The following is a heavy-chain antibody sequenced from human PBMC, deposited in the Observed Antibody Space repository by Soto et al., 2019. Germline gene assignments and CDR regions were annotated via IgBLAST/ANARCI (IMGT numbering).Heavy chain of an antibody. Sequence: QVQLQESGPGLVKPSETLSLTCTVSGDFISSYYWSWIRQPPGKGLEWIGYVYYSGSTNYNPSLKSRVPISVDTSKKQFSLKLRSVTAADTAVYFCARGKSGYYPYFDNWGQGTLVTVSS. D-gene: IGHD3-22*01. CDR3: ARGKSGYYPYFDN. V-gene: IGHV4-59*01. CDR2: VYYSGST. J-gene: IGHJ4*02. CDR1: GDFISSYY.